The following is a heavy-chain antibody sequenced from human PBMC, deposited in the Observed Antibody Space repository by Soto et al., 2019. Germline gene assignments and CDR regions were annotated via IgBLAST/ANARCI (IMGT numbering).Heavy chain of an antibody. CDR1: GFSFGSSW. D-gene: IGHD6-13*01. CDR2: IKKDGSKI. V-gene: IGHV3-7*05. CDR3: ARDVSPGSSSLYLDAFDI. J-gene: IGHJ3*02. Sequence: EVQLVESGGDLVQPGGSLRLSCAASGFSFGSSWMTWVRQAPGKGLEWVANIKKDGSKINYLDSVRGRFTVSRDNAKNSLYLAMNSLRAEDTALYYWARDVSPGSSSLYLDAFDIWGQGTMVTVSS.